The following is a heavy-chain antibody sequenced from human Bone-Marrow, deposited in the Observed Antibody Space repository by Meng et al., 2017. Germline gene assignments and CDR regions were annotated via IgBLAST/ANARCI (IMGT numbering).Heavy chain of an antibody. V-gene: IGHV3-7*01. CDR2: IKQDGSEK. CDR1: GFTFSSYW. D-gene: IGHD3-10*01. J-gene: IGHJ6*02. CDR3: ARGGITMVRGVINYYYYYGMDV. Sequence: GESLKISCAASGFTFSSYWMSWVRQAPGKGLEWVANIKQDGSEKYYVDSVKGRFTISRDNAKNSLYLQMNSLRAEDTAVYYCARGGITMVRGVINYYYYYGMDVWGQGNMVTVSS.